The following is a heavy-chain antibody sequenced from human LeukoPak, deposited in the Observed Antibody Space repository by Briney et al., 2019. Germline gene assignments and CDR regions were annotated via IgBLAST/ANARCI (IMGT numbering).Heavy chain of an antibody. J-gene: IGHJ3*02. V-gene: IGHV3-23*01. CDR2: ISAGGDLT. CDR3: AKSLFTSAAGSGRASDI. CDR1: GFTFDDYG. Sequence: GGSLRLSCAASGFTFDDYGMSWVSQAPGEGLEWLSGISAGGDLTFHADSLKGRFTISRDNYKNTLYLQMDSLRAEDTAVYYCAKSLFTSAAGSGRASDIWGQGTMVTVSS. D-gene: IGHD3-10*01.